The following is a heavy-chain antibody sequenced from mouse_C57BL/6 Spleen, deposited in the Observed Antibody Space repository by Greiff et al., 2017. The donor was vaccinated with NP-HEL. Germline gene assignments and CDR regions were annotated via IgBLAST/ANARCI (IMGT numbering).Heavy chain of an antibody. V-gene: IGHV5-6*01. CDR2: ISSGGSYT. J-gene: IGHJ4*01. CDR3: ARHYGSRTYYAMDY. D-gene: IGHD1-1*01. Sequence: DVHLVESGGDLVKPGGSLKLSCAASGFTFSSYGMSWVRQTPDKRLEWVATISSGGSYTYYPDSVKGRFTISRDNAKNTLYLQMSSLKSEDTAMYYCARHYGSRTYYAMDYWGQGTSVTVSS. CDR1: GFTFSSYG.